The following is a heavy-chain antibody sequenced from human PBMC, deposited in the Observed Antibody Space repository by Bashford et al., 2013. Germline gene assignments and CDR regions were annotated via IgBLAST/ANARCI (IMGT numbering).Heavy chain of an antibody. CDR3: ARGDITMVRERLANRNYYYYGMDV. CDR2: IIPIFGTA. CDR1: GGTFSSYA. V-gene: IGHV1-69*13. J-gene: IGHJ6*02. Sequence: SVKVSCKASGGTFSSYAISWVRQAPGQGLEWMGGIIPIFGTANYAQKFQGRVTITADESTSTAYMELSSLRSEDTAVYYCARGDITMVRERLANRNYYYYGMDVWGQGTTVTVSS. D-gene: IGHD3-10*01.